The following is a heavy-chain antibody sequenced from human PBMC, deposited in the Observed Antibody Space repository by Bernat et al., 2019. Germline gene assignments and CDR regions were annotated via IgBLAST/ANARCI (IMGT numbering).Heavy chain of an antibody. CDR1: GFTFSSYA. Sequence: QVQLVESGGGVVQPGRSLRLSCAASGFTFSSYAMHWVRQAPGKGLEWVAVISYDGSNKYYADSVKGRFTISRDNSKNTLYLQMNSLRAEDTAVYYCARGAPGYCSSTSCYFSDYWGQGPLVTVSS. J-gene: IGHJ4*02. V-gene: IGHV3-30-3*01. D-gene: IGHD2-2*01. CDR2: ISYDGSNK. CDR3: ARGAPGYCSSTSCYFSDY.